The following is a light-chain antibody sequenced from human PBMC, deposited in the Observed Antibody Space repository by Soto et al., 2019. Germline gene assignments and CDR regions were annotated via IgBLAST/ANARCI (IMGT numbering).Light chain of an antibody. V-gene: IGKV3-20*01. CDR1: QSVSSSY. CDR3: QLYGSSRIT. J-gene: IGKJ5*01. CDR2: CAS. Sequence: IVLTQFPDTLSLSPGNRASVCCGASQSVSSSYLAWYRQNTGQAPRLHIYCASSRATGIPDRFSGSGSVTDFTLTISRLETEDFAVYYCQLYGSSRITSGQATRLENK.